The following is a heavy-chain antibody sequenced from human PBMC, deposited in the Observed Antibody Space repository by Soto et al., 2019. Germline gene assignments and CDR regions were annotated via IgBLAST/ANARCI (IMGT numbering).Heavy chain of an antibody. V-gene: IGHV3-30*04. D-gene: IGHD6-19*01. CDR3: ASGSGWSYWYFDL. J-gene: IGHJ2*01. CDR2: ISYDESNK. CDR1: GFTFRNFA. Sequence: QVQLVESGGGVVQPGRSLRLSCAASGFTFRNFAMHWVRQAPGKGLEGVAIISYDESNKDYAGSVKGRFTISRDNSKNTLYLQMNSLRVDDTAVYYCASGSGWSYWYFDLWGRGTLVTVSS.